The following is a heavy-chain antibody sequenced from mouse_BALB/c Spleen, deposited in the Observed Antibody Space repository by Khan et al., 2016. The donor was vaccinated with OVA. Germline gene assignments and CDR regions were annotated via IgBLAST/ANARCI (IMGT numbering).Heavy chain of an antibody. CDR1: GFTFNIFG. Sequence: EVELVESGGGLVQPGGSRKLSCAASGFTFNIFGMHWVRQAPEKGLEWVAYISSGSSTIYYADTVKGRFTISRDNPKNTVFLQMTSLRSEDTAMDYCARGGGYDGGFDYWGQGTTLTVSS. CDR3: ARGGGYDGGFDY. CDR2: ISSGSSTI. V-gene: IGHV5-17*02. D-gene: IGHD2-2*01. J-gene: IGHJ2*01.